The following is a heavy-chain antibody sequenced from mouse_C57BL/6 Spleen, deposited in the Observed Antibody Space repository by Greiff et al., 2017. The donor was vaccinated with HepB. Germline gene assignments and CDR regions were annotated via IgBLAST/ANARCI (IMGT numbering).Heavy chain of an antibody. Sequence: QVTLKESGAELVRPGASVKLSCKASGYTFTDYYINWVKQRPGQGLEWIARIYPGSGNTYYNEKFKGKATLTAEKSSSTAYMQLSSLTSEDSAVYFCARGGSSFAYWGQGTLVTVSA. CDR2: IYPGSGNT. D-gene: IGHD1-1*01. CDR1: GYTFTDYY. V-gene: IGHV1-76*01. CDR3: ARGGSSFAY. J-gene: IGHJ3*01.